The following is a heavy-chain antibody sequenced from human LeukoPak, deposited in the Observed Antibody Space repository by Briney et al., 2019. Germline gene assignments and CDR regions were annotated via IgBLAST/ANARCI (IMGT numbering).Heavy chain of an antibody. J-gene: IGHJ5*02. Sequence: PSETLSLPCAVYGGSFRGYYWSGIRQPPGKGLEWIGEINHRGSTNYNPSLKSRVTISVDTSKNQFSLKLSSVTAADTAGYYWARGPLVVVVAARWFDPWGQGTLVTVSS. CDR1: GGSFRGYY. CDR3: ARGPLVVVVAARWFDP. D-gene: IGHD2-15*01. CDR2: INHRGST. V-gene: IGHV4-34*01.